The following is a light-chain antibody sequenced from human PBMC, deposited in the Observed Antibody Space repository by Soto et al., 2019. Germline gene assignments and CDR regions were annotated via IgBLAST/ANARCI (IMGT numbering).Light chain of an antibody. Sequence: EIVMTQSPATLSVSPGERVTLSCRASQDIRSSLAWYQQKPGQAPRLLIYGASSRATGIPDRFSGSGSGTDFTLTISRLEPEDFAVYYCQQYGSSPQTFGQGTKVDI. CDR3: QQYGSSPQT. CDR1: QDIRSS. J-gene: IGKJ1*01. CDR2: GAS. V-gene: IGKV3-20*01.